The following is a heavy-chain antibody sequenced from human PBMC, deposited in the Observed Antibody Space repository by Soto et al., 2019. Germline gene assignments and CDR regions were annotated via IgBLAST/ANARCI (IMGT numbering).Heavy chain of an antibody. Sequence: ASVKVSCKASGYTFTSYGISWVRQAPGQGLEWMGWISAYNGNTNYAQKLQGRVTMTTDTSTSTAYMGLRSLRSDDTAVYYCARDTSRRYCGGDCYRSGFDYWGQGTLVTVSS. V-gene: IGHV1-18*01. CDR1: GYTFTSYG. CDR3: ARDTSRRYCGGDCYRSGFDY. CDR2: ISAYNGNT. D-gene: IGHD2-21*02. J-gene: IGHJ4*02.